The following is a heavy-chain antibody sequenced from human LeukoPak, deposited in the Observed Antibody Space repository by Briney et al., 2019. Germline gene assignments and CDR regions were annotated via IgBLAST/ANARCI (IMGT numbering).Heavy chain of an antibody. CDR3: ARGLAYCGGDCYPHDYFDY. J-gene: IGHJ4*02. V-gene: IGHV4-34*01. CDR1: GGSFSGYY. D-gene: IGHD2-21*02. Sequence: PSETLSLTCAVYGGSFSGYYWSWIRQPPGKGLEWIGEINHSGSTNYNPSLKSRVTISVDTSKNQFSLKLSSVTAADTAVYYCARGLAYCGGDCYPHDYFDYWGQGTLVTASS. CDR2: INHSGST.